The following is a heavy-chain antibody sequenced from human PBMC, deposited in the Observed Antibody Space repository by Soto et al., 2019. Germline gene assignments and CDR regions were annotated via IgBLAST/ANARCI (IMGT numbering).Heavy chain of an antibody. V-gene: IGHV1-69*13. J-gene: IGHJ5*01. Sequence: VASVKISCKASGGTFSSYSISWGRHAPGQGLEWMGGIIPIVGTANYAQKFQGRVTITADESTSTAYMELSSLRSEDTAVYYCARGYLGGWELRSWFDYWGQGTLVTVSS. CDR1: GGTFSSYS. D-gene: IGHD1-26*01. CDR3: ARGYLGGWELRSWFDY. CDR2: IIPIVGTA.